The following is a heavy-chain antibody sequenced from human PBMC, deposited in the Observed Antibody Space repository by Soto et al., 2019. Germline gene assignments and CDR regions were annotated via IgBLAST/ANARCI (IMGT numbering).Heavy chain of an antibody. CDR1: GGSISSGGYY. J-gene: IGHJ4*02. CDR3: ARDKITGLFDY. Sequence: SETLSLTCTVSGGSISSGGYYWSWIRQHPGKGLEWIGYIYHSGTTYYNPSLKSRVTISVDTSKNQFSLKLTSVTAADTAVYYCARDKITGLFDYWGQGTLVTVSS. CDR2: IYHSGTT. D-gene: IGHD2-8*02. V-gene: IGHV4-31*03.